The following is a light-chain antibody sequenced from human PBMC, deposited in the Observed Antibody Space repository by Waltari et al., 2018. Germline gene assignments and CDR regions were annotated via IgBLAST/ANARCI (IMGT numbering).Light chain of an antibody. CDR3: CSYAGSYTYV. Sequence: QSALTQPRSVSGSPGQSVTISCTGTTRHFGGYHYCSWFQQHPGQAPKLIIYDVSERPSGVPDRFSGSKSDNTASLTISGLQAEDEADYYCCSYAGSYTYVFGSGTKVTVL. J-gene: IGLJ1*01. CDR2: DVS. CDR1: TRHFGGYHY. V-gene: IGLV2-11*01.